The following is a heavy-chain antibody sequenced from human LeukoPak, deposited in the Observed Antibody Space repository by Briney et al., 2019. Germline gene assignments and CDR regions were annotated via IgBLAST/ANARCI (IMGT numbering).Heavy chain of an antibody. J-gene: IGHJ2*01. D-gene: IGHD6-13*01. CDR1: GGSISSGDYY. CDR3: AREAERIAAAGTGYWYFDL. CDR2: IYYSGST. V-gene: IGHV4-30-4*01. Sequence: PSETLSLTCTVSGGSISSGDYYWSWIRQPPGKGLEWIGYIYYSGSTYYNPSLKSRVTISVDTSKNQFSLKLSSVTAADTAVYYCAREAERIAAAGTGYWYFDLWGRGTLVTVSS.